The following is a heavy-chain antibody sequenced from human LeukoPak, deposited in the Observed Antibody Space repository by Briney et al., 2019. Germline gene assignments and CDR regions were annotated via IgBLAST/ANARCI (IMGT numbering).Heavy chain of an antibody. D-gene: IGHD5-12*01. CDR2: IYYSGST. Sequence: PSETLSLTCTVSGGSISSGDYYWSWIRQPPGKGLEWIGYIYYSGSTYYNPSLKSRVTISVDTSKNQFSLKLSSVTAADTAVYYCARYSGYDYDDYWGQGTLVTVSS. CDR1: GGSISSGDYY. CDR3: ARYSGYDYDDY. J-gene: IGHJ4*02. V-gene: IGHV4-30-4*01.